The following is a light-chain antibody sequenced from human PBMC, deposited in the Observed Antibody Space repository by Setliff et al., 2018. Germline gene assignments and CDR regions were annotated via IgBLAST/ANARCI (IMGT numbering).Light chain of an antibody. CDR2: GTS. J-gene: IGLJ1*01. CDR3: QSYDSSRSGWV. V-gene: IGLV1-40*01. Sequence: QSVLTQPPSVSGAPGQRVTISCTGSSSNIGAGYDVHWYQQLPGTDPKLLIYGTSNRPSGVPDRFSGSKSGTSASLAITVLQAEDEADYYCQSYDSSRSGWVFGTGTKVTVL. CDR1: SSNIGAGYD.